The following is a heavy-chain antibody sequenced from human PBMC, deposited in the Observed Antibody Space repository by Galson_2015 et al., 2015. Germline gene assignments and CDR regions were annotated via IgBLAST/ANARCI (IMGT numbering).Heavy chain of an antibody. CDR3: ATSNADVYCSGGSCYLDS. CDR2: LLPIYGTP. J-gene: IGHJ4*02. D-gene: IGHD2-15*01. V-gene: IGHV1-69*13. CDR1: GGTFSIFA. Sequence: SVKVSCKASGGTFSIFAISWVRQAPGQRPEWMGGLLPIYGTPNYAQKFQGRVTITADESTSTAYMELSSLTSEDTAVFYCATSNADVYCSGGSCYLDSWGQGTLVTVSS.